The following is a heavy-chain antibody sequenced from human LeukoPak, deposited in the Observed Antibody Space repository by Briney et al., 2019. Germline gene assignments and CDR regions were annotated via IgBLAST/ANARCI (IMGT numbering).Heavy chain of an antibody. D-gene: IGHD2-15*01. CDR2: ISGSGGST. CDR1: GFTFSSYA. Sequence: GGSLRLYCAASGFTFSSYAMSWVRQAPGKGLEWVSAISGSGGSTYYADSVKGRFTISRDNSKNTLYLQMNSLRAEDTAVYYCAKGKVVRVVVPFDYWGQGTLVTVSS. CDR3: AKGKVVRVVVPFDY. J-gene: IGHJ4*02. V-gene: IGHV3-23*01.